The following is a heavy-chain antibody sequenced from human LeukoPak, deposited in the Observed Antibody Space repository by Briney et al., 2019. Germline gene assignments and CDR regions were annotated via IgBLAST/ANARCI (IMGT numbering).Heavy chain of an antibody. J-gene: IGHJ4*02. CDR1: GYTFTGYY. V-gene: IGHV1-2*02. CDR2: INPNSGGT. D-gene: IGHD2-15*01. Sequence: ASVKVSCKASGYTFTGYYMHWVRQAPGQGREWMGWINPNSGGTNYAQKFQGRVTMTRDTSISTAYMELSRLRSDDTAVYYCAREGVVVAAHLDYWGQGTLVTVSS. CDR3: AREGVVVAAHLDY.